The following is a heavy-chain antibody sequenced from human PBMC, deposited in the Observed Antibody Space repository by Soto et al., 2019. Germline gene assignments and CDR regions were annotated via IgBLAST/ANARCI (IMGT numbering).Heavy chain of an antibody. CDR1: GGSFSGYY. Sequence: PSETLSLTCAVYGGSFSGYYWSWIRQPPGKGLEWIGEINHSGSTNYNPSLKSRVTISVDTSKNQFSLKLSSVTAADTAVYYCARKPHTKFDYWGQGTLVTVSS. CDR3: ARKPHTKFDY. CDR2: INHSGST. D-gene: IGHD1-1*01. V-gene: IGHV4-34*01. J-gene: IGHJ4*02.